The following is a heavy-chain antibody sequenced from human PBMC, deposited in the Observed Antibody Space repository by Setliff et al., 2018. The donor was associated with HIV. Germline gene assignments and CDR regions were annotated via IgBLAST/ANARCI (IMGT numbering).Heavy chain of an antibody. J-gene: IGHJ4*02. CDR3: ARLIHTGLLYFDY. Sequence: SETLSLTCFVSGVSTSGHFWGWIRQPPGKGLEWIGYIYTSGTTEYNPSLDSRVTISVDTSRDQFSLNLRSVTAADTALYFCARLIHTGLLYFDYWGLGMLVTVSS. V-gene: IGHV4-4*09. CDR2: IYTSGTT. D-gene: IGHD2-8*02. CDR1: GVSTSGHF.